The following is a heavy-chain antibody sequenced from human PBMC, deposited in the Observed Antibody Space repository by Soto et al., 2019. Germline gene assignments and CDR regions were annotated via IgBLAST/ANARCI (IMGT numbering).Heavy chain of an antibody. D-gene: IGHD2-15*01. Sequence: QVQLQESGPGLVKPSQTLSLTCTVSGGSISSGGYYWSWIRQHPGKGLEWIGYSYYSGSTYYNPSLKSRVTISVDTSKNQFSLKLSSVTAADTAVYYCARDIVVVVAATSLGMDVWGQGTTVTVSS. CDR2: SYYSGST. CDR3: ARDIVVVVAATSLGMDV. J-gene: IGHJ6*02. V-gene: IGHV4-31*03. CDR1: GGSISSGGYY.